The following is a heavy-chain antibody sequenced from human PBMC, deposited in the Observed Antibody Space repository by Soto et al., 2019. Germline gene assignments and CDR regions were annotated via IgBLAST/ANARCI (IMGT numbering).Heavy chain of an antibody. J-gene: IGHJ3*02. CDR2: ISSSSYI. Sequence: PGGSLRLSCAASGFTFSSYSMNWVRQAPGKGLEWVSSISSSSYIYYIDSVKGRFTISRDNSKNTLYLQMNSLRAEDTAVYFCAKDWTSIWGQGTMVTVSS. V-gene: IGHV3-21*04. D-gene: IGHD3-3*01. CDR1: GFTFSSYS. CDR3: AKDWTSI.